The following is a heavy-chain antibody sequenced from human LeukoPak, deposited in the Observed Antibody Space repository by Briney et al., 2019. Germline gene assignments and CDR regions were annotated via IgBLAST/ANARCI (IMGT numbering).Heavy chain of an antibody. V-gene: IGHV4-38-2*01. D-gene: IGHD3-3*01. CDR3: ARHSGPYYDFWSGYYRDYYYYYYMDV. J-gene: IGHJ6*03. CDR2: IYHSGYT. CDR1: GYSLSSGYY. Sequence: SETLSLTCAVSGYSLSSGYYWGWSRQPPGKGVGGIGSIYHSGYTYYNPSLKSRVTISVDTSKNQLSLKLSSVTAADTAVYYCARHSGPYYDFWSGYYRDYYYYYYMDVWGKGTTVTVSS.